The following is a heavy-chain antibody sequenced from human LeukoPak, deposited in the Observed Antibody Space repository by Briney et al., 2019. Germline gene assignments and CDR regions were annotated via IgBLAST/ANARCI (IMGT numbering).Heavy chain of an antibody. V-gene: IGHV3-30*18. CDR1: GFTFSSYG. J-gene: IGHJ4*02. CDR3: AKSGYSYGFLDY. CDR2: ISYDGSGQ. D-gene: IGHD5-18*01. Sequence: GSLRLSCAASGFTFSSYGIHWVRQAPGKGLEWVAVISYDGSGQEFADPMKGRFTISRDNSKNTVFLQMNSLRAEDTAIYYCAKSGYSYGFLDYWGQGTLVTVSS.